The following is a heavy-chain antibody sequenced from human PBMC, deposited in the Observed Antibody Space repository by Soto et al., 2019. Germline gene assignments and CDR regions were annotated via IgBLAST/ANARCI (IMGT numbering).Heavy chain of an antibody. J-gene: IGHJ6*03. CDR3: VTQTASGYYYYYMDV. Sequence: GASVKVSCKASGDTFTSYDINWVRQATGQGLEWMGWMNPNSGNTVYAQKFQGRVSMTRNTSISTAFMELSSLRSEDTAVYYCVTQTASGYYYYYMDVWGKGTTVTVSS. V-gene: IGHV1-8*01. D-gene: IGHD3-10*01. CDR1: GDTFTSYD. CDR2: MNPNSGNT.